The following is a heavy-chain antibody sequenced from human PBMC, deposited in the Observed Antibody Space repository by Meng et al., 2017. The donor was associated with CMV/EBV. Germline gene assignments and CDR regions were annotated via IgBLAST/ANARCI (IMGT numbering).Heavy chain of an antibody. V-gene: IGHV3-7*01. J-gene: IGHJ6*02. D-gene: IGHD2-2*01. CDR1: GFTFSSYW. Sequence: GESLKISCAASGFTFSSYWMSWVRQAPGKGLEWVANIKQDGSEKYYVDSVKGRFTISRDNAKNSLYLQMNSLRAEDTAVYYCAKDCFIGYCSSTSYYYYYGMDVWGQGTTVTVSS. CDR3: AKDCFIGYCSSTSYYYYYGMDV. CDR2: IKQDGSEK.